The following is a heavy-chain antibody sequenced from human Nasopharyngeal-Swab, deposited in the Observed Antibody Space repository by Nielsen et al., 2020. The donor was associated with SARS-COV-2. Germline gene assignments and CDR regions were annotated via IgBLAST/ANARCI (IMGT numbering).Heavy chain of an antibody. CDR3: AGVGAAAGRGENYYYYYGMDV. CDR2: IYYTGST. Sequence: SQTLSPTCTVSGRSVSSGSYYWSWPRQPPGNGREWIGYIYYTGSTNYNPSPKSRVPITVDTTKNQCSLKLSSVTAADTAVDYCAGVGAAAGRGENYYYYYGMDVWGQGTTVTVSS. J-gene: IGHJ6*02. CDR1: GRSVSSGSYY. D-gene: IGHD6-13*01. V-gene: IGHV4-61*01.